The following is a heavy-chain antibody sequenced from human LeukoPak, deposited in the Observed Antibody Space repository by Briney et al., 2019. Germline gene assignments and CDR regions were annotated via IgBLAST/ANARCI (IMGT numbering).Heavy chain of an antibody. D-gene: IGHD3-22*01. V-gene: IGHV3-30*18. CDR2: ISYDGSNE. CDR1: GFSFRTFG. J-gene: IGHJ6*02. CDR3: AKDQHYDSNSLDV. Sequence: PGGSLRLSCTASGFSFRTFGMHWVRQAPGKGLEWVAIISYDGSNEAYADSVKGRFSISRDNSKNTLYLQMNSLRPEDTAVYYCAKDQHYDSNSLDVWGPGTTVTVSS.